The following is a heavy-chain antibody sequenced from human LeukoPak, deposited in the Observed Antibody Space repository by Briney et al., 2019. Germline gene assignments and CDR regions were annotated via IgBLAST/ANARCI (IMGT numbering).Heavy chain of an antibody. CDR1: GGSISSVGFS. Sequence: SETLSLTCTVSGGSISSVGFSWSGIRQPAGKAVEWIGRFQTSGSTIYNPSLKSRVTISVGTSKNQLSLKLSSVTAADTAVYYCARHRRYYYDTWGQGTLVTVSS. D-gene: IGHD1-14*01. V-gene: IGHV4-61*02. CDR3: ARHRRYYYDT. J-gene: IGHJ4*02. CDR2: FQTSGST.